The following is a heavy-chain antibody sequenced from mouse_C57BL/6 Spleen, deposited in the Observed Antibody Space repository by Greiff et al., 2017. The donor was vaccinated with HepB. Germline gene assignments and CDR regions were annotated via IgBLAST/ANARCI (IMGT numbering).Heavy chain of an antibody. Sequence: QVQLQQSGAELVKPGASVKMSCKASGYTFTSSWITWVKQRPGQGLEWIGDIYPGSGSTNYNEKFKSKATLTVDTSSSTAYMQLSSLTSEDSAVYYCAIHYYGSIYFDYWGQGTTLTVSS. CDR2: IYPGSGST. CDR1: GYTFTSSW. D-gene: IGHD1-1*01. J-gene: IGHJ2*01. V-gene: IGHV1-55*01. CDR3: AIHYYGSIYFDY.